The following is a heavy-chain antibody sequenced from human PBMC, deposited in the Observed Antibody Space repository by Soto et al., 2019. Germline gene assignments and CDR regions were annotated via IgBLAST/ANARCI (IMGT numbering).Heavy chain of an antibody. J-gene: IGHJ6*02. D-gene: IGHD4-17*01. V-gene: IGHV4-4*02. CDR3: ASQIHNGDHGAYYYYYGRDV. Sequence: PSETLSLTCAVSGGSISSSNWWSWVRQPPGKGLEWIGEIYHSGSTNSNPSLKSRVTISVDKSQNQFSLKLSSVTAADTAVYYCASQIHNGDHGAYYYYYGRDVWCQGTTVTVSS. CDR2: IYHSGST. CDR1: GGSISSSNW.